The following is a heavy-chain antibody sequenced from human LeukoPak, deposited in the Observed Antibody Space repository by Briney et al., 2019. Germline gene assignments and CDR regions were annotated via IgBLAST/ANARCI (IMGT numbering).Heavy chain of an antibody. D-gene: IGHD2-2*01. V-gene: IGHV3-21*01. Sequence: GGSLRLSCAASGFTFSSYSMNWVRQAPGKGLEWVSSITSSKIYIYYADSVKGRFALSRDNAKNSLYLQMNSRRAEDTAVYYCARDRGGYCSSTSCYQGWFDPWGQGNLVTVSS. J-gene: IGHJ5*02. CDR2: ITSSKIYI. CDR1: GFTFSSYS. CDR3: ARDRGGYCSSTSCYQGWFDP.